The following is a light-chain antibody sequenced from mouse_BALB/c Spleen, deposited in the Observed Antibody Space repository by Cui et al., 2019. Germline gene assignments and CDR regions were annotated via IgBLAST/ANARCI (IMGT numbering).Light chain of an antibody. CDR3: QQHNEYPRT. V-gene: IGKV16-104*01. Sequence: DFQITQSPSYLPASPGEPITITCRARKRIIKYLPWYQEKPGKTNKLRIYSGSTLQSGIPARFSGSGSGTDFTLTISSLEPEDVAMYYCQQHNEYPRTFGAGTKLELK. CDR1: KRIIKY. CDR2: SGS. J-gene: IGKJ5*01.